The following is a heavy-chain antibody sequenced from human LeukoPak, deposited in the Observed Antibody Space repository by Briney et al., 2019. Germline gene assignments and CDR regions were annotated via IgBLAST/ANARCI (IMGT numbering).Heavy chain of an antibody. J-gene: IGHJ4*02. Sequence: AGGSLRLSCAASGFTVSSNYMSWVRQAPGKGLEWVSVIYSGGSTYYADSVKGRFTISRDNSKNTLYLQMNSLRAEDTAVYYCARGTAGYHSSYFDYWGQGTLVTVSS. CDR1: GFTVSSNY. D-gene: IGHD3-16*02. CDR3: ARGTAGYHSSYFDY. CDR2: IYSGGST. V-gene: IGHV3-53*01.